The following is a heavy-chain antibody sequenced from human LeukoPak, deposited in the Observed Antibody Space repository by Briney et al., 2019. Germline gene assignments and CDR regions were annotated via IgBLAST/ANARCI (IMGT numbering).Heavy chain of an antibody. CDR2: ISYDGSNK. J-gene: IGHJ5*02. V-gene: IGHV3-30*18. D-gene: IGHD3-10*01. CDR3: AKDAGSGIFNWFDP. Sequence: GGSLRLSCAASGFTFSNYGMNWVRQAPGKGLEWVAVISYDGSNKYYVDSVKGRFTISRDNSKNTQYLQMSSLRGEDTAVYYCAKDAGSGIFNWFDPWSQGSLVTVSS. CDR1: GFTFSNYG.